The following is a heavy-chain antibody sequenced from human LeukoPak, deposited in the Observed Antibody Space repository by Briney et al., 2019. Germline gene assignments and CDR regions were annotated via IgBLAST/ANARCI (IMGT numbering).Heavy chain of an antibody. J-gene: IGHJ5*02. Sequence: PSQTLSLTCTVSGGSISSGGYYWSWIRQHPGKGLEWLGYIYYSGSTYYNPSLKSRVTISVDTSKNQFSLKLSSVTAADTAVYYCARDMGYGDYVHGHNWFDPWGQGTLVTVSS. CDR3: ARDMGYGDYVHGHNWFDP. V-gene: IGHV4-31*03. CDR1: GGSISSGGYY. CDR2: IYYSGST. D-gene: IGHD4-17*01.